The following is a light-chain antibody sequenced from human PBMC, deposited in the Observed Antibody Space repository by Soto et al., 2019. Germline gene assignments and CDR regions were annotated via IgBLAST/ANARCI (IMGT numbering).Light chain of an antibody. Sequence: QSALTQPPSVSGSPGQSVTISCTGTSTDFVSYNRASWYQQPPGTAPKLMIYEVSKRPSGVPDRFSGSKSGNTASLTISGLQAADEADYYCFSYAGNSVYVFGTGTKVTVL. V-gene: IGLV2-18*02. CDR1: STDFVSYNR. J-gene: IGLJ1*01. CDR3: FSYAGNSVYV. CDR2: EVS.